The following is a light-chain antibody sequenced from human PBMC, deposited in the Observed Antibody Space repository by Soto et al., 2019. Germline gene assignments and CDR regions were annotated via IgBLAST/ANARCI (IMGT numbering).Light chain of an antibody. Sequence: QSVLTQPPSASGTPGQRVTISASGSSSNIGSNTVSWYQQLPGTAPKLLIYDNDERPSGVPDRFSGAKSGTSASLAISGLQSEDEADYYCATWDASRNGYVFGPGAKVTV. V-gene: IGLV1-44*01. J-gene: IGLJ1*01. CDR3: ATWDASRNGYV. CDR1: SSNIGSNT. CDR2: DND.